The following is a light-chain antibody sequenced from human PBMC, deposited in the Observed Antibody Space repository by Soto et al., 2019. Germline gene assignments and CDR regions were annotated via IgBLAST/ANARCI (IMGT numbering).Light chain of an antibody. CDR2: GAS. J-gene: IGKJ1*01. CDR1: QSVSSN. Sequence: EIVMTQSPATLSVSPGERATLSCRASQSVSSNLAWYQQKPGQAPRPLIYGASTRATGIPARFSGSGSGTEFPLTISSLQSEDFAVSYCQQYNNWPPWTFGQGTKVEIK. V-gene: IGKV3-15*01. CDR3: QQYNNWPPWT.